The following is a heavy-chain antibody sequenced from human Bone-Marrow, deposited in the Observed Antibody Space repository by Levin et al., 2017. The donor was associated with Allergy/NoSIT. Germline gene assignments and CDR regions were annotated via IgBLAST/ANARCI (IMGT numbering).Heavy chain of an antibody. CDR1: GFTFSTYA. V-gene: IGHV3-23*01. D-gene: IGHD3-3*01. CDR3: ASQTDFWSGFYESDPFHI. J-gene: IGHJ3*02. CDR2: ISGSGDTI. Sequence: PTSETLSLTCAASGFTFSTYAMNWVRQAPGKGLEWVSVISGSGDTIYYADSVKGRFTISRDNSNNTLYLQMNSLRAEDTAQYWCASQTDFWSGFYESDPFHIWGQGTMVTVSS.